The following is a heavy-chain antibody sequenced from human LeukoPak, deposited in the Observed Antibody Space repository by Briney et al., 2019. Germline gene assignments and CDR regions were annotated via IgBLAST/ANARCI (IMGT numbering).Heavy chain of an antibody. V-gene: IGHV3-48*02. J-gene: IGHJ4*02. Sequence: GGSLRLSCAASGFTFSSYSMNWVRQAPGRGREWVSYIGTNTTTDYADSVKGRFAISRDNAQNSLFLQMNSLRDEDTAVYYCARDKDYGFDYWGQGALVTVSS. CDR3: ARDKDYGFDY. D-gene: IGHD4-17*01. CDR2: IGTNTTT. CDR1: GFTFSSYS.